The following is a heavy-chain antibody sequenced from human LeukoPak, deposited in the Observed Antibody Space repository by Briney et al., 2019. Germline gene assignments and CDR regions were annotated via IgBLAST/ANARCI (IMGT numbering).Heavy chain of an antibody. Sequence: ASVKVSRKASGYTFTDYYMHWVRQAPGQGLEWMGWINPNSGVTDYAQKFQGRVTMTRDTSISTAYMELSRLRSDDTAVYYCARNEDYGISVNVDYWGQGTLVTVSS. V-gene: IGHV1-2*02. CDR3: ARNEDYGISVNVDY. CDR2: INPNSGVT. CDR1: GYTFTDYY. J-gene: IGHJ4*02. D-gene: IGHD4-17*01.